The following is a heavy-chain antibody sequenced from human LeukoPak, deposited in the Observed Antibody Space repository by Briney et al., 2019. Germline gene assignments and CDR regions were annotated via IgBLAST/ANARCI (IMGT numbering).Heavy chain of an antibody. CDR2: IYSGGST. Sequence: GGSLRLSCAASGFSVSSNYMSWVRQAPGKGLEWVSVIYSGGSTYYADSVKGRFTISRDNSKNTLYLQMNGLRVEDTAVYYCAKGDTTWELPRDYWGQGTLVTVSS. V-gene: IGHV3-53*01. CDR1: GFSVSSNY. CDR3: AKGDTTWELPRDY. J-gene: IGHJ4*02. D-gene: IGHD1-26*01.